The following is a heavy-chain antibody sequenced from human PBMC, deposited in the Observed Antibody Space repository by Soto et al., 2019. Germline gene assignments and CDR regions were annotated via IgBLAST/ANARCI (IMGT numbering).Heavy chain of an antibody. CDR3: AREQQFGELLYYYYYGMDV. CDR1: GFTFSSYE. J-gene: IGHJ6*02. Sequence: GGSLRLSCAASGFTFSSYEMNWVRQAPGKGLEWVSYISSSGSTIYYADSVKGRFTISRDNAKNSLYLQMNSLRAEDTAVYYCAREQQFGELLYYYYYGMDVWGQGTKVTVS. V-gene: IGHV3-48*03. D-gene: IGHD3-10*01. CDR2: ISSSGSTI.